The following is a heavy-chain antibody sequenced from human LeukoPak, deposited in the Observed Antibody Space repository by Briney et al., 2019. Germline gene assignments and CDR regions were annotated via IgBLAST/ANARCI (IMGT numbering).Heavy chain of an antibody. D-gene: IGHD3-22*01. Sequence: SETLSLTRTVSGDSISSSYWSWIRQPPGKRLGWVGYVHYTGKTNYNPSLNNRATISVDMSKNQFSLTLTSVTLADTAVYYCARGYYDRSGSSNPFDSWGQGTLVTVSA. CDR3: ARGYYDRSGSSNPFDS. CDR2: VHYTGKT. V-gene: IGHV4-59*01. J-gene: IGHJ4*02. CDR1: GDSISSSY.